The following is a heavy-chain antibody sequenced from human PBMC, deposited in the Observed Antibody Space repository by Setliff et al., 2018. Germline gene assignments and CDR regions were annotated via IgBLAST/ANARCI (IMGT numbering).Heavy chain of an antibody. J-gene: IGHJ4*02. CDR2: ISWDDDD. V-gene: IGHV2-5*02. CDR3: AHIMGRVWDY. Sequence: GSGPTLVNPTQPLTLTCSFSGFSLTTPSVGVGWVRQPPGKALEWLALISWDDDDRYSPSLKNRVTLTKDTSKNQVVLTMSNVDPVDTATYYCAHIMGRVWDYWGPGTLVTVSS. CDR1: GFSLTTPSVG. D-gene: IGHD3-10*01.